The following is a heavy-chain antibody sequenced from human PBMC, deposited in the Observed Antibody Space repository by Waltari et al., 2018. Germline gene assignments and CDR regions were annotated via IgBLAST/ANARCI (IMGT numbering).Heavy chain of an antibody. V-gene: IGHV2-5*01. J-gene: IGHJ5*02. CDR1: GFSLSTSGVG. CDR3: AHALDFWSGHRGFDP. Sequence: QITLKESGPTLVKPTQTLTLTCTFSGFSLSTSGVGVGWIRPPPGKALEWLALIYWNDDKRYSPSLKSRLTITKDTSKNQVVLTMTNMDPVDTATYYCAHALDFWSGHRGFDPWGQGTLVTVSS. D-gene: IGHD3-3*01. CDR2: IYWNDDK.